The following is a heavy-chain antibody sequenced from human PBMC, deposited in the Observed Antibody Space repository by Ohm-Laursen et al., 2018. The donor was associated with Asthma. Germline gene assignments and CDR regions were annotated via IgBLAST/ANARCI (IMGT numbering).Heavy chain of an antibody. V-gene: IGHV3-21*01. D-gene: IGHD3-3*01. CDR2: ISSSSSYI. CDR3: ANTDYDFWSGLGFDP. J-gene: IGHJ5*02. Sequence: SLRLSCTASKFTFSNHWMNWVRQAPGKGLEWVSSISSSSSYIYYADSVKGRFTISRDNAKNSLYLQMNSLRAEDTAVYYCANTDYDFWSGLGFDPWGQGTLVTVSS. CDR1: KFTFSNHW.